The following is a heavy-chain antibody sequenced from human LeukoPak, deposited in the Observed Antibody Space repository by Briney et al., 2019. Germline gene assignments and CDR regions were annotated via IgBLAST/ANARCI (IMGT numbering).Heavy chain of an antibody. CDR3: ARGQLGYCSGGSCYSLWYFDY. CDR1: GFTVSSNY. J-gene: IGHJ4*02. D-gene: IGHD2-15*01. V-gene: IGHV3-53*05. CDR2: IDNGGST. Sequence: PGGSLRLSCAASGFTVSSNYMSWVRQAPGKGLEWVSVIDNGGSTYYADSVKGRFTISRDNSKNTLYLQMNSLRAEDTAVYYCARGQLGYCSGGSCYSLWYFDYWGQGTLVTVSS.